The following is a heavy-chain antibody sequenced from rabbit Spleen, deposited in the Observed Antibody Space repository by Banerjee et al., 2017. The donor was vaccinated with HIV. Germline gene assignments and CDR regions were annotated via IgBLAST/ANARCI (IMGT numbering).Heavy chain of an antibody. CDR2: IEGGSSTFS. CDR1: GVSFSTNDY. CDR3: ARDPAYSSGSGSAIPYL. V-gene: IGHV1S45*01. Sequence: QEQLEESGGGLVKPGGTLTLTCTASGVSFSTNDYMCWVRQAPGKGLEWIACIEGGSSTFSYFANWAKGRFTISKTSSTTVTLQMTTLTAADTATYFCARDPAYSSGSGSAIPYLWGPGTLVTVS. D-gene: IGHD1-1*01. J-gene: IGHJ4*01.